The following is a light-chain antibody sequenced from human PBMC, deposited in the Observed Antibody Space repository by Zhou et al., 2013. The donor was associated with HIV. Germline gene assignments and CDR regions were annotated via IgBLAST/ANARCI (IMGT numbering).Light chain of an antibody. Sequence: DIQMTQSPSTLSADAGDRVTITCRASQSISRWLAWYQQKPGKAPELLMYLASSLETGVPARFSGSGSGTEFTLTISSLQPEDFAVYYCQQRYNWITFGGGTKVEIK. CDR1: QSISRW. V-gene: IGKV1-5*03. J-gene: IGKJ4*01. CDR3: QQRYNWIT. CDR2: LAS.